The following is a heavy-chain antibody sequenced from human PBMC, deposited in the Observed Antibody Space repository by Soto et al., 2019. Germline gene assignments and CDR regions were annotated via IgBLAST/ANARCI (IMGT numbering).Heavy chain of an antibody. CDR2: VYYTGST. V-gene: IGHV4-59*08. CDR1: GDSISSHY. J-gene: IGHJ2*01. Sequence: QVQLQESGPGLVKPSETLSLTCTVSGDSISSHYWSWIRQPPGKGLEWIGYVYYTGSTDYNPSLMSRVTISVDTSKSQLSLRLNSVPAADTAVYYCARPKGTTPAVWYFDLWGRGTLVTVSS. D-gene: IGHD1-26*01. CDR3: ARPKGTTPAVWYFDL.